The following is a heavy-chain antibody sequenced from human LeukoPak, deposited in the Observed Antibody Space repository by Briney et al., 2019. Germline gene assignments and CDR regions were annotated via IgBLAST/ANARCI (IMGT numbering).Heavy chain of an antibody. CDR1: GFTFSSYS. CDR2: ISSSSSYI. J-gene: IGHJ6*03. Sequence: PGGSLRLSCAASGFTFSSYSMNWVRQAPGKGLEWVSSISSSSSYIYYADSVKGRFTISRDNAKNSLYLQMNSLRAEDTAVYYCARDTPDTTVTNQYYYYYMDVWGKGTTVTVSS. CDR3: ARDTPDTTVTNQYYYYYMDV. D-gene: IGHD4-17*01. V-gene: IGHV3-21*01.